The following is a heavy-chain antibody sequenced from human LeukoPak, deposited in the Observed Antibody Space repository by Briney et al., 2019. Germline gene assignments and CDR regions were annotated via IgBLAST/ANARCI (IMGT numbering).Heavy chain of an antibody. D-gene: IGHD3-3*01. CDR3: ARGDGGGGTHPFDY. CDR1: GFTFSTYD. V-gene: IGHV3-33*01. J-gene: IGHJ4*02. CDR2: VWYDGSLK. Sequence: GGSLRLSCAASGFTFSTYDMNWVRQAPGKGLECVAVVWYDGSLKYYRDSVKGRFTISRDNSKNTLYLQMNSLRVEDTAVYYCARGDGGGGTHPFDYWGQGTLVTVSS.